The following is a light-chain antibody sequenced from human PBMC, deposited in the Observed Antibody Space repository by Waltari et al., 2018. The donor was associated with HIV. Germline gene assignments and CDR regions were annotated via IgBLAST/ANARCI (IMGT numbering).Light chain of an antibody. CDR3: AVGGDSLNGPV. CDR2: SNN. CDR1: SPTIGSNT. Sequence: QPVLPQPPSASGTPGQRGTIPCSRRSPTIGSNTVNWYQQLPGTAPNLLIYSNNQRPSGVPDRVSGSKSGTSASLAISGLQSEDEADYYCAVGGDSLNGPVFGGGTKLTVL. V-gene: IGLV1-44*01. J-gene: IGLJ2*01.